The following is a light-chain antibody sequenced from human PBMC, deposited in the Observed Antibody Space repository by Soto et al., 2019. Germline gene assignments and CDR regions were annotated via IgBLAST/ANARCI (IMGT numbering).Light chain of an antibody. J-gene: IGLJ2*01. CDR3: GSYTSSSTQV. Sequence: QSVLTQPASVSGSPGQSITISCTGTSSDVGGYNYVSWYQQHPGKAPKLMIYDVSNWPSGVSNRFSGSKSGNTASLTISGLQAEDEADYYCGSYTSSSTQVFGGGTKVTVL. V-gene: IGLV2-14*01. CDR2: DVS. CDR1: SSDVGGYNY.